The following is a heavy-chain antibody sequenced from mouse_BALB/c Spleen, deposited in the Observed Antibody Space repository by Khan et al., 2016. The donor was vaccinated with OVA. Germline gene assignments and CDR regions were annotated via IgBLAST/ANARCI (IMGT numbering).Heavy chain of an antibody. CDR3: PRTASIKY. V-gene: IGHV3-2*02. Sequence: EVQLQESGPGLVKPSQSLSLTCTVTGYSITSGYGWNWIRKFPGDKLEWLGYISYSGSTNYKPSPKSRISKTRDTSKNQFFMQFNSVTTDDTATYYCPRTASIKYGGKGTTLTVSS. CDR1: GYSITSGYG. CDR2: ISYSGST. D-gene: IGHD1-2*01. J-gene: IGHJ2*01.